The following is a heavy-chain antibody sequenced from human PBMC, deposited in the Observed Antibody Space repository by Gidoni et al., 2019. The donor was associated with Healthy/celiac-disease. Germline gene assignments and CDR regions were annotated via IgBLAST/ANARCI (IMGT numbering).Heavy chain of an antibody. CDR1: GGSFRVYY. V-gene: IGHV4-34*01. CDR3: ARGPDSSSPSQRDWFDP. D-gene: IGHD6-6*01. Sequence: QVQLQQWGAGLLKPSETLSLPGAVYGGSFRVYYWSWIRQPPGKGLEWIGEINHSGSPNYTPSLKSRVTISVDTSKNQFSLKLSSVTAADTAVYYCARGPDSSSPSQRDWFDPWGQGTLVTVSS. CDR2: INHSGSP. J-gene: IGHJ5*02.